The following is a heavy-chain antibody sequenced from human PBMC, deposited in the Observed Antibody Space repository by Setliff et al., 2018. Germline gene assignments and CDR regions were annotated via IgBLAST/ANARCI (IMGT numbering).Heavy chain of an antibody. CDR2: INHSGST. CDR1: GGSFSGYY. J-gene: IGHJ4*02. CDR3: ARGGRISYRPSSSWYILDY. V-gene: IGHV4-34*01. Sequence: SETLSLTCAVYGGSFSGYYWSWIRQPPGKGLEWIGEINHSGSTNYNPSLKSRVTISVDTSKNQFSLKRSSVTAADTAVYYCARGGRISYRPSSSWYILDYWGQGTLVTVSS. D-gene: IGHD6-13*01.